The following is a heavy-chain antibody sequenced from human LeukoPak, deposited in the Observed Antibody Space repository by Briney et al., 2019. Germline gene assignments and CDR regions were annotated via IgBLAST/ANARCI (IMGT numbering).Heavy chain of an antibody. D-gene: IGHD3-22*01. CDR3: AKVRSGYYYRDALDI. V-gene: IGHV3-48*03. CDR2: ISSSGTTT. Sequence: GGSLRLSCAASGFILSSYEMNWVRQAPGKGLEWVSYISSSGTTTYFADSVKGRFTISRDNAKNSLYLRMNSLRAEDTAVYYCAKVRSGYYYRDALDIWGQGTMVTVSS. J-gene: IGHJ3*02. CDR1: GFILSSYE.